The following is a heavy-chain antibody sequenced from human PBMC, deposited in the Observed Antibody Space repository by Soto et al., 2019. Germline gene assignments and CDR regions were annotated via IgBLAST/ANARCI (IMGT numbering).Heavy chain of an antibody. CDR3: ARERDYDFWSGYTRYYYYYGMDV. Sequence: LRLSCAASGFTFSSYAMHWVRQAPGKGLEWVAVISYDGSNKYYADSVKGRFTISRDNSKNTLYLQMNSLRAEDTAVYYCARERDYDFWSGYTRYYYYYGMDVWGQGTTVTVSS. D-gene: IGHD3-3*01. V-gene: IGHV3-30-3*01. J-gene: IGHJ6*02. CDR1: GFTFSSYA. CDR2: ISYDGSNK.